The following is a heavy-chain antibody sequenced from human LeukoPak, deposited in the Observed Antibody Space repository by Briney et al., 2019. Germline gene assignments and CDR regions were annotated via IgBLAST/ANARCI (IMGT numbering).Heavy chain of an antibody. Sequence: ASVKVSCKASGYTFTRYYMHWVRRAPGQGLEWMGIIDPSGGSTDNAQQFHGRVTMTRDTSTSTVYMELSSLRSDDTAMYFCARARDRVDGSGYNYFDYWGQGTLVTVSS. J-gene: IGHJ4*02. CDR3: ARARDRVDGSGYNYFDY. CDR2: IDPSGGST. V-gene: IGHV1-46*01. D-gene: IGHD5-12*01. CDR1: GYTFTRYY.